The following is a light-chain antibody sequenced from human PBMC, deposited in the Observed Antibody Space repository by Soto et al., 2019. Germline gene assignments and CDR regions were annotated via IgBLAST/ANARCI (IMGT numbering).Light chain of an antibody. V-gene: IGLV2-14*01. CDR2: DVS. Sequence: QSVLTQPASVSGSPGQSITVSCSGTSSEVGAYNYVSWYQQHPAKAPKLIVYDVSNRPSGVSNRFSGSKSGNTASLTISGLQAEDEADYYCYSYTSSNTYVFGTGTKVTVL. CDR1: SSEVGAYNY. CDR3: YSYTSSNTYV. J-gene: IGLJ1*01.